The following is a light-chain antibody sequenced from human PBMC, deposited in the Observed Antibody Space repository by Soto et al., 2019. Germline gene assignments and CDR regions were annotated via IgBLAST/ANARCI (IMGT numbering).Light chain of an antibody. CDR3: CSHSASIHWV. CDR1: RRDVGGYNY. CDR2: EVL. J-gene: IGLJ3*02. Sequence: QSALTQPRSVSGSPGQSVTISCTGTRRDVGGYNYVSWYQQHPGKVPKLMIHEVLNRPSGVSSRFSGSKSGNTASLTISGLQAEDDAVYYCCSHSASIHWVFGGGTQLTVL. V-gene: IGLV2-11*01.